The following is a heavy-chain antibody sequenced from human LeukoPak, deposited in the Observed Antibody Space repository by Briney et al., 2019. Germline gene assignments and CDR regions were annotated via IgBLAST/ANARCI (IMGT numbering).Heavy chain of an antibody. CDR2: IRYDGSNK. J-gene: IGHJ4*02. CDR1: GFTFSSYG. V-gene: IGHV3-30*02. CDR3: AKGTNYYGSGSYG. D-gene: IGHD3-10*01. Sequence: GGSLRLSCAASGFTFSSYGMHWVRQAPGKGLEWVVFIRYDGSNKYYADSVKGRFTISRDNSKNTLYLQMNSLRAEDTAVYYCAKGTNYYGSGSYGWGQGTLVTVSS.